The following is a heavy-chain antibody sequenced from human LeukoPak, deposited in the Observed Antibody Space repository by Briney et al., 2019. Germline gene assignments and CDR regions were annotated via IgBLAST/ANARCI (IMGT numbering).Heavy chain of an antibody. Sequence: SETLSLTCTVSGDSISSGDYYWSWIRQPAGKGLEWIGRISSSGSTNYNPSLKSRVTISVDTSKNQFSLKLSSVTAADTAVYYCASVGRGYSYGYLDYWGQGTLVTVSS. V-gene: IGHV4-61*02. CDR3: ASVGRGYSYGYLDY. CDR1: GDSISSGDYY. D-gene: IGHD5-18*01. CDR2: ISSSGST. J-gene: IGHJ4*02.